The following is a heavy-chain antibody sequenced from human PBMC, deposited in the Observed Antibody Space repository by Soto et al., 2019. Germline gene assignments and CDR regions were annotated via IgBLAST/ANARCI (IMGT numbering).Heavy chain of an antibody. CDR2: FDPEDDET. J-gene: IGHJ5*02. D-gene: IGHD4-17*01. CDR3: ATPRSCGDNVRHGWSDP. CDR1: GYTLSDVF. Sequence: GASVKVSCKVSGYTLSDVFIHWVRQTPGDGLQWLGGFDPEDDETVYAQKFRGRVTLTRHTSSDTAYMELTSLTSEDTAIYYCATPRSCGDNVRHGWSDPWGQATLVTVSS. V-gene: IGHV1-24*01.